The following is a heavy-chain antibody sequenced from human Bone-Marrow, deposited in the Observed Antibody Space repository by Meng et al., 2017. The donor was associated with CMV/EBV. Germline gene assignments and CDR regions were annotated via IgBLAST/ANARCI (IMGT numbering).Heavy chain of an antibody. J-gene: IGHJ4*02. CDR3: ARAGRVVQPPHYYFDY. CDR1: GFTVSSNY. Sequence: GESLKISCAASGFTVSSNYMSWVRQAPGKGLEWVSVIYSGGSTYYADSVKGRFTISRDNSKNTLYLQMNSLRAEDTAVYYCARAGRVVQPPHYYFDYWGRGTLVTFS. D-gene: IGHD3-3*01. V-gene: IGHV3-53*01. CDR2: IYSGGST.